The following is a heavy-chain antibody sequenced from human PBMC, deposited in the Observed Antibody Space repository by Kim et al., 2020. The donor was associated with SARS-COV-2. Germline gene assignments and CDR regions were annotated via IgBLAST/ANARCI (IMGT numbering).Heavy chain of an antibody. Sequence: GGSLRLSCAASGFTFSSYWKSWVRQAPGKGLEWVANIKQDGSEKYYVDSVKGRFTISRDNAKNSLYLQMNSLRAEDTAVYYCARYYSSGWYEYYFDYWG. D-gene: IGHD6-19*01. CDR2: IKQDGSEK. CDR3: ARYYSSGWYEYYFDY. CDR1: GFTFSSYW. V-gene: IGHV3-7*03. J-gene: IGHJ4*01.